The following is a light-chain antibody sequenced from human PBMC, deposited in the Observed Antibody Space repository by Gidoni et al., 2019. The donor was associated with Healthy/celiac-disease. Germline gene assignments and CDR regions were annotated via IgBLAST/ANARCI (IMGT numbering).Light chain of an antibody. CDR3: QQFNTWPWX. CDR1: QSARSN. V-gene: IGKV3-15*01. Sequence: VMTQSPATLSVSPGERATLSCRASQSARSNLAWYQQKPGQAPRLLIYGASTRATGIPARLSGSGSGTEFTLTVSSLQSEDFAVYYCQQFNTWPWXIXQGTKVEIK. CDR2: GAS. J-gene: IGKJ1*01.